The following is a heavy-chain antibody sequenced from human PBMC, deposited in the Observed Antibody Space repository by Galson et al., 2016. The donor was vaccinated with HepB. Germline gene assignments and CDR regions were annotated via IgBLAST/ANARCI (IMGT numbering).Heavy chain of an antibody. D-gene: IGHD2-21*02. CDR3: VKDPTAN. J-gene: IGHJ4*02. Sequence: SLRLSCAVSGFTFKNYDMYWVRQAPGKGLEYLSVISMNGERTYYTDSVKGRFTISRDNVKNTLYLQMSSLRVDDTAIYYCVKDPTANWGQGTLVTVSS. V-gene: IGHV3-64D*09. CDR2: ISMNGERT. CDR1: GFTFKNYD.